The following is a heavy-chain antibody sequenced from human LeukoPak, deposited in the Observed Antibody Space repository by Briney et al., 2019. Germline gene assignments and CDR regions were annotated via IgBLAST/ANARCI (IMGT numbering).Heavy chain of an antibody. V-gene: IGHV1-46*01. CDR2: INPSGGST. CDR1: GYTFTRYS. CDR3: ARDLISGDWTWDI. Sequence: ASVKVSCKASGYTFTRYSINWVRQAPGQGLEWMGIINPSGGSTTYAQKFQGRVTMTRDTSTSTVYMELSSLRSEDTAVYYCARDLISGDWTWDISGQGTMVTVSS. J-gene: IGHJ3*02. D-gene: IGHD2-21*02.